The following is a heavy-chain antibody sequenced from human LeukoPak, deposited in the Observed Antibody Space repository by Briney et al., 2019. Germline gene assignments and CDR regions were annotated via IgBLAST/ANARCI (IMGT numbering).Heavy chain of an antibody. J-gene: IGHJ4*02. CDR2: IIVGSGAT. CDR1: GFTSTNFA. Sequence: SVKVSCKASGFTSTNFAVQWVRQARGQRLEWIGWIIVGSGATKCAQDFQERVAITRDLSTSTLYMELRSLTSEDTAVYYCAADLSNPRMGASYLDSWGQGTLVTVSS. D-gene: IGHD3-16*01. CDR3: AADLSNPRMGASYLDS. V-gene: IGHV1-58*01.